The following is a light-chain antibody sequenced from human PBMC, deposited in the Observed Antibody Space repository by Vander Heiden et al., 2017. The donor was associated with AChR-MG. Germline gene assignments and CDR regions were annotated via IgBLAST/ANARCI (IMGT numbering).Light chain of an antibody. Sequence: EIVLTQSPATLFLSPGERATLSCRASQSVSSFLAWYQQKPGQAPRLLIYDASNRATGIPARFSGSGSGTDFTLTISSLEPEDFAVFYCQQRSSWPVTFGQGTKVEIK. J-gene: IGKJ2*01. V-gene: IGKV3-11*01. CDR2: DAS. CDR1: QSVSSF. CDR3: QQRSSWPVT.